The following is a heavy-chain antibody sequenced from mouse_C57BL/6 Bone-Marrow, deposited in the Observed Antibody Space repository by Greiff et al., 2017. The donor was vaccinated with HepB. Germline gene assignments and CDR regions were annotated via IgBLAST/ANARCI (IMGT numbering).Heavy chain of an antibody. CDR1: GYTFTSYW. J-gene: IGHJ4*01. D-gene: IGHD1-1*01. Sequence: QVQLQQPGAELVKPGASVKLSCKASGYTFTSYWMHWVKQRPGQGLEWIGMIHPNSGSTNYNEKFKSKATLTVDKSSSTAYMQLSSLTSEDSAVYYCARPFSYYYGSSYGAMDYWGQGTSVTVSS. V-gene: IGHV1-64*01. CDR2: IHPNSGST. CDR3: ARPFSYYYGSSYGAMDY.